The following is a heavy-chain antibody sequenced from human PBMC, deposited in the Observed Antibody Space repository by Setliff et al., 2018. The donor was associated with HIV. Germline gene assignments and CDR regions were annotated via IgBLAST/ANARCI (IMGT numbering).Heavy chain of an antibody. Sequence: SETLSLTCAVYGGSFSGYYWSWIRQPPGKGLEWIGEINHSGSTNYNPSLKSRDTISVDTSKNQFSLKLSSVTAADTAVYYCARVGKNYYGSGSLGSLDYWGQGTLVTVSS. V-gene: IGHV4-34*01. D-gene: IGHD3-10*01. CDR2: INHSGST. CDR1: GGSFSGYY. J-gene: IGHJ4*02. CDR3: ARVGKNYYGSGSLGSLDY.